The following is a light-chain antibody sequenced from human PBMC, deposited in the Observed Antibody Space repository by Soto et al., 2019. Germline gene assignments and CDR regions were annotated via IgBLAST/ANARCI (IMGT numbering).Light chain of an antibody. CDR3: QQYNNWPFS. CDR1: QSVSGS. J-gene: IGKJ5*01. CDR2: DVS. Sequence: IVMTQSPATLSVSPGERATLSCRASQSVSGSLAWYQQKPGQAPRLLIYDVSIRATGVPARFSGTGSETDFTLTISGLQSEDSAVYFCQQYNNWPFSFGQGTRLEIK. V-gene: IGKV3-15*01.